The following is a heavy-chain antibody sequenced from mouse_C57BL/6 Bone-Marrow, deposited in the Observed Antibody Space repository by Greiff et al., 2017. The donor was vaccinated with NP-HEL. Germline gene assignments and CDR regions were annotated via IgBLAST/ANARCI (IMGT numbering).Heavy chain of an antibody. CDR3: ARLTGTGLPVVAY. J-gene: IGHJ3*01. D-gene: IGHD4-1*01. V-gene: IGHV5-6*01. CDR1: GFTFSSYG. CDR2: ISSGGSYT. Sequence: EVMLVESGGDLVKPGGSLKLSCAASGFTFSSYGMSWVRQTPDKRLEWVATISSGGSYTYYPDSVKGRFTISRDNAKNTLYLQMSSLKSEDTAMYYCARLTGTGLPVVAYWGQGTLVTVSA.